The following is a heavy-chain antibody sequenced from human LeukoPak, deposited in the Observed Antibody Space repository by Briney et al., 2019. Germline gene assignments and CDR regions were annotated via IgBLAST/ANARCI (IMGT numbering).Heavy chain of an antibody. V-gene: IGHV3-33*01. CDR2: IWYDGSNK. Sequence: PGGSLRLSCAASEFTFSSYGTHWVRQAPGKGLEWVAVIWYDGSNKYYADSVKGRFTISRDNSKNTLYLQMNSLRAEDTAVYYCARSGSYGLAYYHYGMDVWGQGTTVTVSS. CDR3: ARSGSYGLAYYHYGMDV. D-gene: IGHD1-26*01. J-gene: IGHJ6*02. CDR1: EFTFSSYG.